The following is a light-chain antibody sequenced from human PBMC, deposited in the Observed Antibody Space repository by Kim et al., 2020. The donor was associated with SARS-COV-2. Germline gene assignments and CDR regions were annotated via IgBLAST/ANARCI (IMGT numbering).Light chain of an antibody. CDR2: GNS. CDR1: ISNIGAGYD. Sequence: QMFPISCSGSISNIGAGYDVHWYQQLPGTAPKLLIYGNSNRPSGVPDRFSGSKSGTSASLAITGLQAEDEADYYCQSYDSSLSGSVFGGGTQLTVL. V-gene: IGLV1-40*01. CDR3: QSYDSSLSGSV. J-gene: IGLJ3*02.